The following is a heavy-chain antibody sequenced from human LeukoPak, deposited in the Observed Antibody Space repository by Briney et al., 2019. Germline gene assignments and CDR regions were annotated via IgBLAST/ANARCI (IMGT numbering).Heavy chain of an antibody. D-gene: IGHD3-9*01. CDR3: ASVYYDILTGTCECFDP. CDR2: INLSGGST. V-gene: IGHV1-46*01. J-gene: IGHJ5*02. CDR1: GYTFTSYY. Sequence: ASVKVSCKASGYTFTSYYMHWVRQAPGQGLEWMPIINLSGGSTSYAQKVQGRVTMTRDMSKTTVYMKLSSLRSEDTAVYYWASVYYDILTGTCECFDPWGQGALVTVSS.